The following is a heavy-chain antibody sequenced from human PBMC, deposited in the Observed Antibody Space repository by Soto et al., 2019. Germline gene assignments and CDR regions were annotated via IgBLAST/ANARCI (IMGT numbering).Heavy chain of an antibody. CDR3: AREPARTGSIAAAGTLFGYYYGMDV. D-gene: IGHD6-13*01. J-gene: IGHJ6*02. Sequence: GGSLRLSCAASGFTFSSYSMNWVRQAPGKGLEWVSCISSSSSYIYYADSVKGRFTISRDNAKNSLYLQMNSLRAEDTAVYYCAREPARTGSIAAAGTLFGYYYGMDVWGQGTTVTVSS. CDR2: ISSSSSYI. V-gene: IGHV3-21*01. CDR1: GFTFSSYS.